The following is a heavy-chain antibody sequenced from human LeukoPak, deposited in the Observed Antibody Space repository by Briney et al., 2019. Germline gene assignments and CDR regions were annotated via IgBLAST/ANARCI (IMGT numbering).Heavy chain of an antibody. CDR2: IYTSGST. CDR1: DGSIGSGGDY. CDR3: ARTLQFHYYFDY. D-gene: IGHD5-24*01. Sequence: SQRRSLACVVPDGSIGSGGDYGGWIRQPAEKGLEWIGRIYTSGSTNYNPSLKSRVTISVDTSKNQFSLKLSSVTAADTAVYYCARTLQFHYYFDYWGQGTLVTVSS. J-gene: IGHJ4*02. V-gene: IGHV4-61*02.